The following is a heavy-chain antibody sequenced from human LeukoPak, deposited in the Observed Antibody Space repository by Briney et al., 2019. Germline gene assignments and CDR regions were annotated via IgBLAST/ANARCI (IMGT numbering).Heavy chain of an antibody. Sequence: SETLSLTCTVSGGSISSSSYYWGWIRQPPGRGLEWIGNIYYSGSSYYNPSLKSRVTISVNTSKNQFSLKLSSVTAADTAVYYCARLDSSGYTFDYWGQGTLVAVSS. V-gene: IGHV4-39*01. D-gene: IGHD3-22*01. CDR1: GGSISSSSYY. J-gene: IGHJ4*02. CDR2: IYYSGSS. CDR3: ARLDSSGYTFDY.